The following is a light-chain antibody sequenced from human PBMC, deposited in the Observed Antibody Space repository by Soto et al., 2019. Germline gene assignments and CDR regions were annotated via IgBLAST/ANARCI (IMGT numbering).Light chain of an antibody. J-gene: IGKJ2*01. CDR1: QSLLHSNGYNY. CDR2: LGS. Sequence: VLTPSPLSLPVTHGEPASISCRSSQSLLHSNGYNYLDWYLQKPGQSPQLLIYLGSNRASGVPDRFSGSGSGTDFTLKISRVEAEDVGVYYCMQALQTPYTFGQGTKLDIK. CDR3: MQALQTPYT. V-gene: IGKV2-28*01.